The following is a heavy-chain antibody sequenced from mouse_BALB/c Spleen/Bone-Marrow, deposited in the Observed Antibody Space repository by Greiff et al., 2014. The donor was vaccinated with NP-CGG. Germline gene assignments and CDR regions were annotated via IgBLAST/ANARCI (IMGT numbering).Heavy chain of an antibody. D-gene: IGHD2-3*01. CDR3: AHDAPFTY. J-gene: IGHJ3*01. CDR2: IDPASGNT. V-gene: IGHV14-3*02. Sequence: DVKLVESGADLVKPGASVKLSCTTSGFNIKDTFMHWVKQRPEQGLEWIGGIDPASGNTKYDPKFQGKATITADTSSNKVSLQLSGLASEDTAVYYCAHDAPFTYWGQGTLVTVSA. CDR1: GFNIKDTF.